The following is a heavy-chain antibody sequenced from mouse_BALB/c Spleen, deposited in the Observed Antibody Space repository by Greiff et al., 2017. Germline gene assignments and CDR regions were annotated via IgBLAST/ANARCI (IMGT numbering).Heavy chain of an antibody. J-gene: IGHJ3*01. CDR2: IDPSDSET. Sequence: VQLVESGPQLVRPGASVKISCKASGYSFTSYWMHWVKQRPGQGLEWIGMIDPSDSETRLNQKFKDKATLTVDKSSSTAYMQLSSPTSEDSAVYYCARGFWFAYWGQGTLVTVSA. CDR1: GYSFTSYW. CDR3: ARGFWFAY. V-gene: IGHV1S126*01.